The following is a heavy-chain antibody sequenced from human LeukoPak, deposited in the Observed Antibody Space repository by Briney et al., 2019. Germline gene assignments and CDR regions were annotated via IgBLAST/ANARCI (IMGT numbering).Heavy chain of an antibody. J-gene: IGHJ4*02. CDR3: AKDGGSVWSGYDY. CDR1: GFTFSSYW. CDR2: INSDGSST. D-gene: IGHD6-19*01. V-gene: IGHV3-74*01. Sequence: GGSLRLSCAASGFTFSSYWMHWVRQAPGKGLVWVSRINSDGSSTSYADSVKGRFTISRDNSKNTLYLQMDSLRAEDTAVYYCAKDGGSVWSGYDYWGQGTLVSVSS.